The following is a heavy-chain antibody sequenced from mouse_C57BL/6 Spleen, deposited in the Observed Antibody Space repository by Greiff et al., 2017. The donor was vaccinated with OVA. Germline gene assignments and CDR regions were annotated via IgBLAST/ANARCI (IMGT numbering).Heavy chain of an antibody. Sequence: VKVVESGPGLVAPSQSLSITCTVSGFSLTSYAISWVRQPPGKGLEWLGVIWTGGGTNYNSALKSRLSISKDNSKSQVFLNMNSLQTDDTARYSVARNLREDSYYGYFDVWGTGTTVTVSS. V-gene: IGHV2-9-1*01. D-gene: IGHD2-12*01. CDR3: ARNLREDSYYGYFDV. CDR1: GFSLTSYA. J-gene: IGHJ1*03. CDR2: IWTGGGT.